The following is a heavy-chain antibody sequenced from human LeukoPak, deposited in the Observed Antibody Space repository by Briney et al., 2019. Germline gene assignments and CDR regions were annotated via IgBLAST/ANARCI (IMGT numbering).Heavy chain of an antibody. CDR3: ARAPLYDSSGYYGRPAFDI. V-gene: IGHV3-66*01. CDR2: IYSGGST. D-gene: IGHD3-22*01. CDR1: GFTFSNAW. Sequence: GGSLRLSCAASGFTFSNAWMSWVRQAPGKGLEWVAVIYSGGSTYYADSVKGRFTISRDNSKNTLYLQMNSLRAEDTGVYYCARAPLYDSSGYYGRPAFDIWGQGTMVTVSS. J-gene: IGHJ3*02.